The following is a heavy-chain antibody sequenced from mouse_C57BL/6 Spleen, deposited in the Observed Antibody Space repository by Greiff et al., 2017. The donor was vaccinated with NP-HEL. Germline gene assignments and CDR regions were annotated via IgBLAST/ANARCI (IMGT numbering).Heavy chain of an antibody. D-gene: IGHD4-1*01. CDR2: INYDGSST. V-gene: IGHV5-16*01. Sequence: EVQLVDSEGGLVQPGSSMKLSCTASGFTFSDYYMAWVRQVPEKGLEWVANINYDGSSTYYLDSLKSRFIISRDNAKNILYLQMSSLKSEDTATYYCARANWDDYFDYWGQGTTLTVSS. CDR3: ARANWDDYFDY. J-gene: IGHJ2*01. CDR1: GFTFSDYY.